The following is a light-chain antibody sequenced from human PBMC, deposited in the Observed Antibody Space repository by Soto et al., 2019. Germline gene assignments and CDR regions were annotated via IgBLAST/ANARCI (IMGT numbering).Light chain of an antibody. V-gene: IGLV1-44*01. CDR3: AAWDDSLKGPV. CDR1: SSNIGSNT. J-gene: IGLJ2*01. CDR2: SNN. Sequence: QSVLTQPPSASGTPGQRVTISCSGSSSNIGSNTVNWYQQLPGTAPKLLIYSNNQRPSGVPDRFSASKSGTSASLAISGLQSEDEADYYCAAWDDSLKGPVFGGGTKLTVL.